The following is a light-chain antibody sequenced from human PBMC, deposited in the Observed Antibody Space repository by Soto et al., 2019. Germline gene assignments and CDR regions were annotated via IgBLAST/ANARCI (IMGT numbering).Light chain of an antibody. Sequence: EILMAQSPSTLSVSPGERATLSCRASHSVSSNLAWYQQKPGQAPRLLIYGASTRATGVPARFSGSGSGTEFTLTITSLQSEDFAIYYCQQYSNWWSFGQG. V-gene: IGKV3-15*01. CDR1: HSVSSN. CDR3: QQYSNWWS. CDR2: GAS. J-gene: IGKJ1*01.